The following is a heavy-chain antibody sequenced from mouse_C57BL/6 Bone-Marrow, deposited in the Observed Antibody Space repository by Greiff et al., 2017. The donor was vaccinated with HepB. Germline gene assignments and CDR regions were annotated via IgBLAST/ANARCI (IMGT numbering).Heavy chain of an antibody. J-gene: IGHJ2*01. D-gene: IGHD1-1*01. V-gene: IGHV1-22*01. Sequence: EVQLVESGPELVKPGASVKMSCKASGYTFTDYNMHWVKQSHGKSLEWIGYINPNNGGTSYNQKFKGKATLTVNKSSSTAYMELRSLTSEDSAVYYCARSERDYGSVFDYWGQGTTLTVSS. CDR3: ARSERDYGSVFDY. CDR2: INPNNGGT. CDR1: GYTFTDYN.